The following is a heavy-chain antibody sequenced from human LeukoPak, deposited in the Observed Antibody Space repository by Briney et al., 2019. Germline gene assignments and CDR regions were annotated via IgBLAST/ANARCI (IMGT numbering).Heavy chain of an antibody. CDR3: ASHSGGYAY. J-gene: IGHJ4*02. V-gene: IGHV4-30-4*07. D-gene: IGHD5-12*01. Sequence: SETLSLTCDVSGGSISSCAYSWSWIRQPPGKALEWIGYIYYSGGTYYNPSLKSRVTISVDTSKNQFSLQLSSVTAADTAVYYCASHSGGYAYWGQGTLVTVSS. CDR2: IYYSGGT. CDR1: GGSISSCAYS.